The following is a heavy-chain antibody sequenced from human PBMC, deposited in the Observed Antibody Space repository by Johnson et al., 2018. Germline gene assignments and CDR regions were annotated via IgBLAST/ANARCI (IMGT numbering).Heavy chain of an antibody. J-gene: IGHJ6*03. Sequence: QVQLQQWGAGLLKPSETLSLTCTVSGGSISGYYWSWIRQPPGKGLDWIGYIYYSGSTNYNPSLKSRVTISVDTSKNQFSMNLRSVTAADTAVYYCARIAMTGGYYYMDVWGKGTTVTVSS. CDR1: GGSISGYY. CDR3: ARIAMTGGYYYMDV. V-gene: IGHV4-59*01. D-gene: IGHD3-9*01. CDR2: IYYSGST.